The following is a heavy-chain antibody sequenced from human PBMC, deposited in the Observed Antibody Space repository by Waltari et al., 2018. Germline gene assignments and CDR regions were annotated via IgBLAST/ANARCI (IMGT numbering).Heavy chain of an antibody. CDR3: ARSNWGWNWFDP. CDR2: INHSGST. D-gene: IGHD7-27*01. Sequence: QVQLQQWGAGLLKPSETLSLTCAVYGGSFSGYYWSWIRQPPGKGLEWIGEINHSGSTNYNPSLKSRVTISVDTAKNQFSLKLSSVTAADTAVYYCARSNWGWNWFDPWGQGTLVTVSS. J-gene: IGHJ5*02. CDR1: GGSFSGYY. V-gene: IGHV4-34*01.